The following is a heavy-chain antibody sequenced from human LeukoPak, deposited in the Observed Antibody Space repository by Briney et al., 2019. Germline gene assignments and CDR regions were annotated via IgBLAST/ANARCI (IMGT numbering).Heavy chain of an antibody. D-gene: IGHD3-10*01. CDR2: ISLRGGSK. CDR1: EFTLSTFG. Sequence: GGSLRLSCAASEFTLSTFGMHWVRQAPGKGLEGVAAISLRGGSKYYADSVKGRFTISGDNSKNPLYLQMNSLRAEDTAVYYCARGGPITMARGPGFDYWGQGTRVTVSS. CDR3: ARGGPITMARGPGFDY. J-gene: IGHJ4*02. V-gene: IGHV3-30*03.